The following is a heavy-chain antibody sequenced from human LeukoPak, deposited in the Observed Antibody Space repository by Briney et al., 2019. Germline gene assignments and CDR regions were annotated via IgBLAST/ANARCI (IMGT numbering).Heavy chain of an antibody. D-gene: IGHD6-19*01. CDR3: AKDDSSGWYLYYYYYYMDV. CDR2: MNPNSGNT. Sequence: ASVKVSCKASGYTFTNYDINWVRQATGQGLEWMGWMNPNSGNTGYGQKFQGRVTITRNTSISTAYMELSSLRSEDTAVYYCAKDDSSGWYLYYYYYYMDVWGKGTTVTVSS. J-gene: IGHJ6*03. CDR1: GYTFTNYD. V-gene: IGHV1-8*03.